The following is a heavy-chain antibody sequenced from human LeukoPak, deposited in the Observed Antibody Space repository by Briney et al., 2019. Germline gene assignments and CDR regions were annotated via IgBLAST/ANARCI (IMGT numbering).Heavy chain of an antibody. CDR2: ISSSGSTI. CDR1: GFTFSDYY. V-gene: IGHV3-11*01. Sequence: PGGSLRLSCAASGFTFSDYYMSWIRQAPGKGLEWVSHISSSGSTIYYADSVKGRFTISRDNAKNSLYLQMNSLRAEDTAVYYCASRGYDILTGPFDYWGQGTLVTVSS. D-gene: IGHD3-9*01. CDR3: ASRGYDILTGPFDY. J-gene: IGHJ4*02.